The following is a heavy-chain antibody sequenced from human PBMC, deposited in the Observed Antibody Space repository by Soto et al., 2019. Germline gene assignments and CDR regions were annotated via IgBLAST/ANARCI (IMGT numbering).Heavy chain of an antibody. V-gene: IGHV3-23*01. CDR1: GFTFSSYA. J-gene: IGHJ4*02. D-gene: IGHD6-13*01. Sequence: GGSLRLSCAASGFTFSSYAMSWVRQAPGKGLEWVSAISGSGGSTYYADSVKGRFTISRDNSKNTLYLQMNSLRAEDTAVYYCANLPAAIAAAGAFDYWGQGTLVTVSS. CDR3: ANLPAAIAAAGAFDY. CDR2: ISGSGGST.